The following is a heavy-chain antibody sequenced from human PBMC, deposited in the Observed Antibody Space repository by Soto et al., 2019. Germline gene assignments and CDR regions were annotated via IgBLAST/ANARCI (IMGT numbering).Heavy chain of an antibody. CDR1: GGPISSSSYY. J-gene: IGHJ4*02. Sequence: LSLTCTVSGGPISSSSYYWGWIRQPPGKGLEWIGSIYYSGSTYYNPSLKSRITISVDTSKNQFSLRLSSVTAADTAVYYCANYYDSSGLDFWGQGTLVTVSS. CDR3: ANYYDSSGLDF. CDR2: IYYSGST. V-gene: IGHV4-39*01. D-gene: IGHD3-22*01.